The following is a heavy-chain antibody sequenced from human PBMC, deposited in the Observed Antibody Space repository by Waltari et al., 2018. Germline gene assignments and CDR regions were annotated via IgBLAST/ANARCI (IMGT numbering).Heavy chain of an antibody. J-gene: IGHJ6*02. CDR2: ISGDSASI. D-gene: IGHD3-10*02. CDR1: RFTFGNYN. CDR3: TGGVTTPGVADVHDYQYGMDV. V-gene: IGHV3-21*04. Sequence: EVQLAESGGGLVRPGGSLRLSCVASRFTFGNYNMNWVRQAPGKGLELVSSISGDSASIYYADSVRGRFTISRDNARSSLFLQMNTLRAEDTAVYYCTGGVTTPGVADVHDYQYGMDVWGQGTTVTVSS.